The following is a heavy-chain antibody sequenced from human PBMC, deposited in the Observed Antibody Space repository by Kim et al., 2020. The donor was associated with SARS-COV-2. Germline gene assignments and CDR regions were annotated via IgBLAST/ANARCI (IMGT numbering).Heavy chain of an antibody. CDR2: ISGSGGST. J-gene: IGHJ4*02. D-gene: IGHD6-19*01. Sequence: GGSLRLSCAASVFTFSSYAMSWVRQAPGKGLEWVSAISGSGGSTYYADSVKGRFTISRDNSKNTLYLQMNSLRAEDTAVYYCAKGSTYSSGTNFDYWGQGTLVTVSS. CDR1: VFTFSSYA. CDR3: AKGSTYSSGTNFDY. V-gene: IGHV3-23*01.